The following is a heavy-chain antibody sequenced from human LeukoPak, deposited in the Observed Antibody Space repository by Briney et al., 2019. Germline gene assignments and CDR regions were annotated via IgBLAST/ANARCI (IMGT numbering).Heavy chain of an antibody. J-gene: IGHJ6*02. CDR1: GGSISSYY. V-gene: IGHV4-59*01. D-gene: IGHD2-15*01. CDR3: ARDRRISRYYYYGMDV. CDR2: IYYSGST. Sequence: SETLSLTCTVSGGSISSYYWSWIRQPPGKGLEWIEYIYYSGSTNYNPSLKSRVTISVDTSKNQFSLKLSSVTAADTAVYYCARDRRISRYYYYGMDVWGHGTTVTVSS.